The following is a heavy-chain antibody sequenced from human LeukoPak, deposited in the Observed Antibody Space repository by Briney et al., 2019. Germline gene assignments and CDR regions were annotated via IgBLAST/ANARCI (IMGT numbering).Heavy chain of an antibody. D-gene: IGHD2-2*01. V-gene: IGHV1-69*05. CDR2: IIPIFGTA. J-gene: IGHJ6*03. Sequence: SVKVSCKASGGTFSSYAISWVRQAPGQGLEWMGGIIPIFGTANYAQKFQGRVTITTDESTRTAYMELSSLRSEDTAVYYCARGSVGCSSTSCYGSYYYYYMDVWGKGTTVTVSS. CDR1: GGTFSSYA. CDR3: ARGSVGCSSTSCYGSYYYYYMDV.